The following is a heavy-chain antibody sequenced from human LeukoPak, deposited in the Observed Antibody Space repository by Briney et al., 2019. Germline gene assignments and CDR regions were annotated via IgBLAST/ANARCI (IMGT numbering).Heavy chain of an antibody. CDR1: GGSISSSSYY. V-gene: IGHV4-39*07. D-gene: IGHD6-13*01. CDR3: ARHIAAAGKQTNWFDP. J-gene: IGHJ5*02. Sequence: SETLSLTCTVSGGSISSSSYYWGWIRQPPGKGLEWIGSIYYSGSTYYNPSLKSRVTISVDTSKDQFSLKLSSVTAADTAVYYCARHIAAAGKQTNWFDPWGQGTLVTVSS. CDR2: IYYSGST.